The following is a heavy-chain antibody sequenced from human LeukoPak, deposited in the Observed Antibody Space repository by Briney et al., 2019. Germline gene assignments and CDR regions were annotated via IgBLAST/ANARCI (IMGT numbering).Heavy chain of an antibody. V-gene: IGHV1-18*01. Sequence: GASVKVSCKASGYTFTSYGISWVRQAPGQGLEWMGWISAYNGNTNYAQKLQGRVTMTTDTSTSTAYMELRSLRSDDTAVYYCARVAPQYCGGDCYGLSDYWGQGTLVTVSS. CDR1: GYTFTSYG. D-gene: IGHD2-21*02. J-gene: IGHJ4*02. CDR3: ARVAPQYCGGDCYGLSDY. CDR2: ISAYNGNT.